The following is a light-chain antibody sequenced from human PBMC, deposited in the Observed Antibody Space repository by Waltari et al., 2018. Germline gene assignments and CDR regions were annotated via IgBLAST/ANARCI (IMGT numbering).Light chain of an antibody. CDR2: DAF. CDR3: QQYGSLPTT. V-gene: IGKV1-33*01. Sequence: DIQMTPSPSSLSASVGDRVTITCQASQDIRTYLNWYQQKPGRAPKLLSCDAFNWETGVPGRFSGSGSGTHFSVTINSLQPEDIATYYCQQYGSLPTTFGQGTRLEMK. J-gene: IGKJ5*01. CDR1: QDIRTY.